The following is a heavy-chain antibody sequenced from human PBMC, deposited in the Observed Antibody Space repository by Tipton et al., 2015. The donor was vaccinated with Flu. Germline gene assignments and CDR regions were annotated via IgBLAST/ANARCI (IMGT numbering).Heavy chain of an antibody. D-gene: IGHD1-26*01. CDR1: GDSISGGSYY. J-gene: IGHJ4*02. CDR2: IYYGGST. Sequence: TLSLTCTVSGDSISGGSYYWSWIRQHPGKGLEWVGNIYYGGSTYYNPSLKSRLSISIDASQNQFSLNLRSVTAADTAVYYCARVRALHFDYWGQGILVTVSS. V-gene: IGHV4-31*03. CDR3: ARVRALHFDY.